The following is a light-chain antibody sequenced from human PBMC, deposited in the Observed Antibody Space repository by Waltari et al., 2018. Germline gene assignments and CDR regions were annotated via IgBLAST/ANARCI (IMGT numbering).Light chain of an antibody. J-gene: IGKJ5*01. CDR3: QLRSNWRIT. CDR2: DAS. Sequence: EIVLTQSPATLSLSTGERVTLSCRASQSVNRALAWYQQKPGQAPRLLIYDASNRATGIPARFSGSGSGTDFTLTISSLEAEDFGVYYCQLRSNWRITFGQGTRLEIK. V-gene: IGKV3-11*01. CDR1: QSVNRA.